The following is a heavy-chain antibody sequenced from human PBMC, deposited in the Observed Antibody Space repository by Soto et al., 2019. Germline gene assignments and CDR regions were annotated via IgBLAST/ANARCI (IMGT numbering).Heavy chain of an antibody. D-gene: IGHD3-16*01. Sequence: GESLKISCKGSGYSFTSYWISWVRQMPGKGLEWMGRIDPSDSYTNYSPSFQGHVTISADKPISTAYLQWSSLKASDTAMYYCAIEYVWGPNWFDPWGQGTLVTVSS. CDR2: IDPSDSYT. CDR1: GYSFTSYW. J-gene: IGHJ5*02. V-gene: IGHV5-10-1*01. CDR3: AIEYVWGPNWFDP.